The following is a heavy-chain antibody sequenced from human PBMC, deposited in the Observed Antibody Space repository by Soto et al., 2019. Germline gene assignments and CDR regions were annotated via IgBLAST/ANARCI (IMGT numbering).Heavy chain of an antibody. CDR1: GYTLTELS. CDR3: AREYSTGSSGYPYYYYGMDV. CDR2: FDPEDGET. V-gene: IGHV1-24*01. D-gene: IGHD3-22*01. Sequence: GASVKVSCKVSGYTLTELSMHWVRQAPGKGLEWMGGFDPEDGETIYAQKFQGRVTMTEDTSTDTAYMELSSLRSEDTAVYYCAREYSTGSSGYPYYYYGMDVWGQGTTVTVSS. J-gene: IGHJ6*02.